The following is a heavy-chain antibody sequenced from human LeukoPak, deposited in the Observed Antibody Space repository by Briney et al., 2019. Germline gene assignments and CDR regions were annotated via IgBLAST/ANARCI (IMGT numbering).Heavy chain of an antibody. CDR2: IYTSGST. CDR1: GGSISSGSYY. J-gene: IGHJ3*02. D-gene: IGHD3-10*01. V-gene: IGHV4-61*02. CDR3: AAEGKYYDTLGI. Sequence: PSQTLSLTCTVSGGSISSGSYYWSWIRQPAGKGLEWIGRIYTSGSTNYNPSLKSRVTISVDTSKNQFSLKLSSVTAADTAVYYCAAEGKYYDTLGIWGQGTMVTVSS.